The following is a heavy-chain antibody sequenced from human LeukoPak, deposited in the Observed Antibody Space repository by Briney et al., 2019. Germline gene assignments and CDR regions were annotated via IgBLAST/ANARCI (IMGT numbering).Heavy chain of an antibody. CDR2: IIPIFGTA. D-gene: IGHD3-10*01. J-gene: IGHJ6*03. CDR1: GYTFTSYY. Sequence: SVKVSCKASGYTFTSYYMHWVRQAPGQGLEWMGGIIPIFGTANYAQKFQGRVTITADESTSTAYMELSSLRSEDTAVYYCARGARVLLWFGDYYYYMDVWGKGTTVTISS. CDR3: ARGARVLLWFGDYYYYMDV. V-gene: IGHV1-69*13.